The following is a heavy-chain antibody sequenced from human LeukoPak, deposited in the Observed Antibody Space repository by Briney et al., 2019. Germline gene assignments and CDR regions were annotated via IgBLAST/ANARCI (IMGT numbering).Heavy chain of an antibody. CDR1: GGTFSSYA. D-gene: IGHD3-3*01. CDR2: IIPIFGTA. CDR3: ARSTYYDFWSGYPNYYYYGMDV. J-gene: IGHJ6*02. V-gene: IGHV1-69*13. Sequence: ASVKVSCKASGGTFSSYAISWVRQASGQGLEWMGGIIPIFGTANYAQKFQGRVTITADESTSTAYMELSSLRSEDTAVYYCARSTYYDFWSGYPNYYYYGMDVWGQGTTVTVSS.